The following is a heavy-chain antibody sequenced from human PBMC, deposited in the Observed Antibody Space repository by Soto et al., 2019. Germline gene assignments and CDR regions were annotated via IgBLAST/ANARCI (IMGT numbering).Heavy chain of an antibody. CDR1: GYTFTSYG. CDR3: ARDQPAIRLDHSGWPI. Sequence: ASVKVSCKASGYTFTSYGISWVRQAPGQGREWMGWISAYNGNTNYAQKLQGRVTMTTDTSTSTAYMELRSLRSDDTAVYYCARDQPAIRLDHSGWPIWGQGXLVTVSS. CDR2: ISAYNGNT. V-gene: IGHV1-18*04. D-gene: IGHD6-19*01. J-gene: IGHJ4*02.